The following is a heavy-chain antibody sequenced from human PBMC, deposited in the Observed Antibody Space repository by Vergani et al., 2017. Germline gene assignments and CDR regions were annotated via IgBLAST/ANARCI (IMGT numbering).Heavy chain of an antibody. D-gene: IGHD4/OR15-4a*01. CDR2: IWYDGSNK. CDR3: AANFDF. J-gene: IGHJ4*02. Sequence: QVQLVESGGGVVQPGRSLRLSCAGSGFTFSNYGRHWVRQAPGKGLEWVAVIWYDGSNKYYADSVKGRFSVSRDNSKNTVYLQMNSLRAEDTAVYYCAANFDFWGQGTLVTVSS. V-gene: IGHV3-33*01. CDR1: GFTFSNYG.